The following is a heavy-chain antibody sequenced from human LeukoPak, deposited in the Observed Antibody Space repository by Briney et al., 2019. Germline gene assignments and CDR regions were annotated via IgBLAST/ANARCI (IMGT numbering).Heavy chain of an antibody. V-gene: IGHV3-23*01. CDR3: AKEADQSHVDY. CDR1: GFTLSSYA. D-gene: IGHD6-19*01. Sequence: GGSLSLSCAACGFTLSSYAMSGARQATGGGLECVSAISGSGGSTYYADSVKGRFTISRDNSKTTLYLQMNSLRAEDTAVYYCAKEADQSHVDYWGQGTLVTVSS. J-gene: IGHJ4*02. CDR2: ISGSGGST.